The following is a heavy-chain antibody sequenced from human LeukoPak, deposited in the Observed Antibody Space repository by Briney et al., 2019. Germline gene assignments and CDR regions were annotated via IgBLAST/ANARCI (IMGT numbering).Heavy chain of an antibody. V-gene: IGHV3-23*01. Sequence: GGSLRLSCAASGFTFSSYWMSWVRQAPVKGLEWVSAISGSGGSTYYADSVKGRFTISRDNSKNTLYLQMNSLRAEDTAVYYCAKVHRITMVRGVTQAFDIWGQGTMVTVSS. J-gene: IGHJ3*02. D-gene: IGHD3-10*01. CDR3: AKVHRITMVRGVTQAFDI. CDR1: GFTFSSYW. CDR2: ISGSGGST.